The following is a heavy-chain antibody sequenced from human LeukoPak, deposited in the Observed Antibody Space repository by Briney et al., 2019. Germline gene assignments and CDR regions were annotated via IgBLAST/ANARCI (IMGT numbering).Heavy chain of an antibody. Sequence: ETLSLTCTVSGGSISSYYWSWIRQPPGKGLEWIGYIYYSGSTNYNPSLKSRVTISVDTSKNQFSLKLSSVTAADTAAYYCARDGKGYCSSTSCWGSAFDIWGQGTMVTVSS. V-gene: IGHV4-59*01. J-gene: IGHJ3*02. CDR2: IYYSGST. D-gene: IGHD2-2*01. CDR1: GGSISSYY. CDR3: ARDGKGYCSSTSCWGSAFDI.